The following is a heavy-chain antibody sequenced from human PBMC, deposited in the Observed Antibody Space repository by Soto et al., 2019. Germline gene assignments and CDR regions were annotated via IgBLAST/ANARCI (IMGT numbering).Heavy chain of an antibody. V-gene: IGHV1-2*02. Sequence: QVQLVQSGAEVKKPGASVKVSCKASGYTFTGYYMHWVRQAPGQGLEWMGWINPKSGGTNYAQNFQGRVTMTRDTSINTAYMELSRLRSDDTAGYYCAPGGPGGAVSIHFDYWGQGTLVTVSS. CDR1: GYTFTGYY. CDR3: APGGPGGAVSIHFDY. CDR2: INPKSGGT. J-gene: IGHJ4*02. D-gene: IGHD3-10*01.